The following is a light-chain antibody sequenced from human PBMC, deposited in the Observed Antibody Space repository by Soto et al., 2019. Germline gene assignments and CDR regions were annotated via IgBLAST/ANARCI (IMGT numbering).Light chain of an antibody. V-gene: IGLV2-8*01. J-gene: IGLJ1*01. CDR3: SSYAGSDNFCV. Sequence: QSVLTQPPSASGSPGQSVTISYTGTSSDVAGYNYVSWYQQHPGKAPKLIIYEVSERPSGVPDRFSGSKSGNTASLTVSGLQAEDEADYYCSSYAGSDNFCVFGTGTKV. CDR2: EVS. CDR1: SSDVAGYNY.